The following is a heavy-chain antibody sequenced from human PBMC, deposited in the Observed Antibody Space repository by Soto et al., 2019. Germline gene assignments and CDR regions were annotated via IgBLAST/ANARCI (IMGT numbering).Heavy chain of an antibody. CDR2: ISAYNGNT. CDR1: GYTFTSYG. CDR3: ARGCSSTSRPYYYYYGMDV. Sequence: GASVKVSCKASGYTFTSYGISWVRQAPGQGLEWMGWISAYNGNTNYAQKLQGRVTMTTDTSTSTAYMELRSLRSDDTAVYYCARGCSSTSRPYYYYYGMDVWGQGTTVTVSS. D-gene: IGHD2-2*01. V-gene: IGHV1-18*01. J-gene: IGHJ6*02.